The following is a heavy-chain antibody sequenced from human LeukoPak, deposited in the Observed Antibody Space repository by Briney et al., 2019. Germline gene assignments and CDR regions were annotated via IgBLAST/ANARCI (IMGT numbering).Heavy chain of an antibody. CDR2: IYSGGST. CDR3: GRDYEERTTDY. D-gene: IGHD3-16*01. J-gene: IGHJ4*02. Sequence: PGGSLRLSCAASGFSVSSNYMRWVRQAPGKGLEWVSVIYSGGSTYYADSVKGRLTISRDNSKNTLYLQMNSLRAEDTAVYYCGRDYEERTTDYWGQGTLVTVSS. V-gene: IGHV3-53*01. CDR1: GFSVSSNY.